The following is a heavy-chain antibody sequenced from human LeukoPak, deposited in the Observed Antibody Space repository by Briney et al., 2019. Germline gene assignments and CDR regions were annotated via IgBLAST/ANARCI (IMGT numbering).Heavy chain of an antibody. D-gene: IGHD2-2*01. CDR1: GYTFTNYG. CDR3: ARTCPGASCYVIY. Sequence: ASVKVSFKASGYTFTNYGITWVRQAPGQGLEWMGWISTYNGNTNYAQRLQGRVTITTETSTSTAYMELRSLRTADTAVYYCARTCPGASCYVIYWGQGTLVTVSS. CDR2: ISTYNGNT. V-gene: IGHV1-18*01. J-gene: IGHJ4*02.